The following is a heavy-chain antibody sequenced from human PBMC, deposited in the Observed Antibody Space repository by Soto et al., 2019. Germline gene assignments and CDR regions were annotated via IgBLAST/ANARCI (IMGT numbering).Heavy chain of an antibody. CDR1: GYTFASYD. V-gene: IGHV1-8*01. J-gene: IGHJ5*01. D-gene: IGHD2-21*01. CDR3: ARSDGYNFNWLDS. CDR2: MNPNSSNT. Sequence: QVQLVQSGAEVKTPGASVKVSCKASGYTFASYDINWVRQAPGQGLEWMGWMNPNSSNTGYAQKFQGGLSMTTDTALKIAHMELSSLRNEDPAVYYCARSDGYNFNWLDSWGQGTLVTVSA.